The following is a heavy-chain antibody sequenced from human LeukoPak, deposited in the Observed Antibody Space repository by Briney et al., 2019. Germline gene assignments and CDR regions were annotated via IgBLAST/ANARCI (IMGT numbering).Heavy chain of an antibody. CDR2: IHTSGNT. J-gene: IGHJ4*02. D-gene: IGHD3-3*01. Sequence: PSETLSLTCTVSNGSISSYYWSWIRQPAGKGLEWIGRIHTSGNTNYNPSLKSRVTMSVDTSKNQLSLKLSSVTAADTAVYYCAIGYPYYDLWSAEGWGQGTLVTVSS. CDR1: NGSISSYY. CDR3: AIGYPYYDLWSAEG. V-gene: IGHV4-4*07.